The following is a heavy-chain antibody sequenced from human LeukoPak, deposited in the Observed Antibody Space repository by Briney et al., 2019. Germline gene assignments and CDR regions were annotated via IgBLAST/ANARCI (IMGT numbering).Heavy chain of an antibody. J-gene: IGHJ4*02. Sequence: GGSLRLSCAASGFTFSSYAMHWVRQAPGKGLEWVAVISYDGSNKYYADSVKGRFTISRDNSKNTLYLQMNSLRAEYTAVYYCARVRYDYVWGSYRSRYYFDYWGQGTLVTVSS. CDR2: ISYDGSNK. D-gene: IGHD3-16*02. CDR3: ARVRYDYVWGSYRSRYYFDY. CDR1: GFTFSSYA. V-gene: IGHV3-30-3*01.